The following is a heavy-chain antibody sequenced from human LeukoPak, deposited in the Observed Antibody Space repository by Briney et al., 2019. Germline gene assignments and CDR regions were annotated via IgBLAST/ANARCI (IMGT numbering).Heavy chain of an antibody. CDR1: GGSISSYY. Sequence: PSETLSLTCTVSGGSISSYYWSWIRQPPGKGLEWIGYIYYSGSTNYNPSLKSRVTISVDTSKNQFSLKLSSVTAADTAVYYCARGDGYYDSSGYYPPNWFDPWGQGTLVTVSS. CDR2: IYYSGST. V-gene: IGHV4-59*08. D-gene: IGHD3-22*01. J-gene: IGHJ5*02. CDR3: ARGDGYYDSSGYYPPNWFDP.